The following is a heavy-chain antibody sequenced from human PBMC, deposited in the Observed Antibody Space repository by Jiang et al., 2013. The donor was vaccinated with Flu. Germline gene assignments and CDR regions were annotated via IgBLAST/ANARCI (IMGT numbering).Heavy chain of an antibody. Sequence: GAEVKKPGASVKVSCKTSGYTFTNYNIHWIRQAPGQRLEWMGWINVGNGNTKYSQNFQGRVTITGDTSATTAYMELSSLTSEDTAVYFCARASGYTKDFDYWAREPVVSVSS. CDR3: ARASGYTKDFDY. D-gene: IGHD3-22*01. CDR2: INVGNGNT. CDR1: GYTFTNYN. J-gene: IGHJ4*02. V-gene: IGHV1-3*01.